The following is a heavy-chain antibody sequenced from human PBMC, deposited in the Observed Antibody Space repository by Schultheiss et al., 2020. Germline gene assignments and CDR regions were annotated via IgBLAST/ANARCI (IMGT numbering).Heavy chain of an antibody. CDR1: GFTFSSYS. V-gene: IGHV3-23*01. J-gene: IGHJ3*02. Sequence: GESLKISCEASGFTFSSYSMTWVRQAPGKGLEWVSSLSGSGGSTYYADSVKGRFTISRDNSKNTLYLQMNSLRAEDTAVYYCADVSPQTDAFDIWGQGTMVTVSS. CDR3: ADVSPQTDAFDI. CDR2: LSGSGGST.